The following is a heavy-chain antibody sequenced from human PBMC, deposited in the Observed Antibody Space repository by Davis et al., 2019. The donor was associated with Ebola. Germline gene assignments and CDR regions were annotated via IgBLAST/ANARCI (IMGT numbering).Heavy chain of an antibody. V-gene: IGHV4-59*08. CDR2: IYYSGST. Sequence: MPSETLSLTCTVSGGSMTGYYWSWIRQPPGKGLEWIGYIYYSGSTYYNPSLKSRVTISVDTSRNQFSLKLSSVTAADTAVYYCARQPYSSSWYNYYGMDVWGQGTTVTVSS. CDR1: GGSMTGYY. CDR3: ARQPYSSSWYNYYGMDV. J-gene: IGHJ6*02. D-gene: IGHD6-13*01.